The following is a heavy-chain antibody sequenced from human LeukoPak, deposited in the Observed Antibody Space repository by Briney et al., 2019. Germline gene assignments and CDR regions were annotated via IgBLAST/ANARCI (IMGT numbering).Heavy chain of an antibody. CDR2: ISSSSSYI. J-gene: IGHJ5*02. V-gene: IGHV3-21*01. CDR1: GFTFSSYS. Sequence: GGSLRLSCAASGFTFSSYSMNWVRQAPGKGLEWVSSISSSSSYIYYADSVKGRFTISRDNAKNSLYLQMNSLRAEDTAVYYCARVVGAAASSRDWFDPWGQGTLVTVSS. CDR3: ARVVGAAASSRDWFDP. D-gene: IGHD6-13*01.